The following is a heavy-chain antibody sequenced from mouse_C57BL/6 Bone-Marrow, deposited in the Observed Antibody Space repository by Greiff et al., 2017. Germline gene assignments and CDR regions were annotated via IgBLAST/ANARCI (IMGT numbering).Heavy chain of an antibody. J-gene: IGHJ1*03. Sequence: EVMLVESGGGLVQSGRSLRLSCATSGFTFSDFYMEWVRQAPGKGLEWIAASRNKANDYTTEYSVSVKGRFIVSRDTSQSILYLQMNALRAEDTAIYYCARDADYDNSRDWYFDVWGTGTTVTVSA. CDR1: GFTFSDFY. CDR2: SRNKANDYTT. CDR3: ARDADYDNSRDWYFDV. D-gene: IGHD2-1*01. V-gene: IGHV7-1*01.